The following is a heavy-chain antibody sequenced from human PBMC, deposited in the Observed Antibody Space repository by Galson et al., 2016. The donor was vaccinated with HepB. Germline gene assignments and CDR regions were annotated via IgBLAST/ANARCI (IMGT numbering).Heavy chain of an antibody. CDR2: TYYRSKWFN. Sequence: CAISGDSVSSNTAAWNWIRQSPSRGLEWLGRTYYRSKWFNDCEAYVKSRITINPDTSKNQFSLQLNSVTPEDTAVYYCARDKYDSSGYRKFDYWGQGTLVTVSS. V-gene: IGHV6-1*01. CDR1: GDSVSSNTAA. CDR3: ARDKYDSSGYRKFDY. D-gene: IGHD3-22*01. J-gene: IGHJ4*02.